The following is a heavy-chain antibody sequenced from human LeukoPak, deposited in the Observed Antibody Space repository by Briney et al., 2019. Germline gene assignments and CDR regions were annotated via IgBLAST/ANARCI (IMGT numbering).Heavy chain of an antibody. CDR1: GFTFSDHY. CDR3: ASGSASLRIDAFDI. D-gene: IGHD1-26*01. Sequence: GGSLRLSCAASGFTFSDHYMDWVRQAPGKGLEWVGRIRNKANSYTTEYAASVKGRFTISRDDSKNSLYLQMNSLKTEDTAVYYCASGSASLRIDAFDIWGQGTMVTVSS. CDR2: IRNKANSYTT. J-gene: IGHJ3*02. V-gene: IGHV3-72*01.